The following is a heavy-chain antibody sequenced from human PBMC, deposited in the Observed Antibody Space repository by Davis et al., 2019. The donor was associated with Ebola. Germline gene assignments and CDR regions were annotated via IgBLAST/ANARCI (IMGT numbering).Heavy chain of an antibody. J-gene: IGHJ4*02. Sequence: AASVKVSCKASGYTFTGYYMHWVRQAPGQGLEWMGWINPNSGGTNYAQKFQGWVTMTRDTSISTAYMELSRLRSDDTAVYYCARESKQLAMSGGYYFDYWGQGTLVTVSS. CDR2: INPNSGGT. CDR3: ARESKQLAMSGGYYFDY. D-gene: IGHD6-13*01. V-gene: IGHV1-2*04. CDR1: GYTFTGYY.